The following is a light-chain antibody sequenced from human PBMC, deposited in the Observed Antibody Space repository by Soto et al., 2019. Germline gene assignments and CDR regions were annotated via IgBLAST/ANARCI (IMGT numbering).Light chain of an antibody. V-gene: IGKV1-5*01. J-gene: IGKJ4*01. Sequence: EIHMTDAPATLSASVLYRVTITFLASQNINNWIAWYQQKPGKAPKFLIYDASTLQSGVPSRFSGSGSGTDFTLTINSLQAEDFATYYCQQTRSYPSTFGGGTKVDIK. CDR1: QNINNW. CDR2: DAS. CDR3: QQTRSYPST.